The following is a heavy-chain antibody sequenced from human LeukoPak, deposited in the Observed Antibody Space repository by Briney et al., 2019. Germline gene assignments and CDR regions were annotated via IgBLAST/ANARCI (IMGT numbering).Heavy chain of an antibody. V-gene: IGHV4-39*07. D-gene: IGHD2-2*02. CDR2: IYYSGST. Sequence: PSETLSLTCTVSGGSISSSSYYWGWIRQPPGKGLEWIGSIYYSGSTYYNPSLKSRVTISVDTSKNQFSLKLSSVTAADTAVYYCARGLSAAILPFDYWGQGTLVTVSS. J-gene: IGHJ4*02. CDR1: GGSISSSSYY. CDR3: ARGLSAAILPFDY.